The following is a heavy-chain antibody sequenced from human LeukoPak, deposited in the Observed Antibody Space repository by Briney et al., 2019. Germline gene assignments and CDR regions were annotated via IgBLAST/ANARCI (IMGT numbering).Heavy chain of an antibody. CDR2: MNPNSGNT. CDR3: SRKYDHSSGYYYVSYYYYYGMDV. D-gene: IGHD3-22*01. Sequence: ASVKVSCKASGYTFTSYDINWVRQATGQGLEWMGWMNPNSGNTGYAQKFQGRVTMTRNTSISTAYMELSSLRSEDTAVYYCSRKYDHSSGYYYVSYYYYYGMDVWGQGTTVTVSS. V-gene: IGHV1-8*01. J-gene: IGHJ6*02. CDR1: GYTFTSYD.